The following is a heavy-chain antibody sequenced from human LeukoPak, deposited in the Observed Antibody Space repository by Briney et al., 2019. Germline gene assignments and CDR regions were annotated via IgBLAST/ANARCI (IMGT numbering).Heavy chain of an antibody. CDR1: GVSISSYY. D-gene: IGHD6-19*01. CDR3: ARGGSGWPLGYYYYYGMDV. CDR2: FFYSGSS. J-gene: IGHJ6*02. V-gene: IGHV4-59*01. Sequence: SETLSLTCSVSGVSISSYYWSWIRQPPGKGLEWIGYFFYSGSSNYNPSLKSRVTISVDTSKNQLSLKLSSVTAADTAVYYCARGGSGWPLGYYYYYGMDVWGQGTTVTVSS.